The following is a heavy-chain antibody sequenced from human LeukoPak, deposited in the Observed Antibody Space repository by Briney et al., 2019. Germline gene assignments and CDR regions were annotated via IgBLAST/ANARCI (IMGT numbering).Heavy chain of an antibody. J-gene: IGHJ5*02. Sequence: SETLSLTCAVYGGSFSGYYWSWIRQPPGKGLEWIGEINHSGSTKYNPSLKSRVTISVDTSKNQFSLQLSSVTAADTAVYYCASLDCSGGSCYWFDPWGQGALVTVSS. CDR3: ASLDCSGGSCYWFDP. CDR2: INHSGST. D-gene: IGHD2-15*01. V-gene: IGHV4-34*01. CDR1: GGSFSGYY.